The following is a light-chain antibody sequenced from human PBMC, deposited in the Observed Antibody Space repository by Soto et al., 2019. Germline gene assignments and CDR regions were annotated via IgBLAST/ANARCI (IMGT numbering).Light chain of an antibody. CDR2: DAS. CDR1: QSISNW. Sequence: DIQMTQSPSTLSVSVGDRATSTCRASQSISNWLAWYQQKPGKAPNLLIYDASSLQSGVPSRFSGSGSGTEFTLTISSLQPEDFATYYCQHYNGFSSSVTFGPGTKVDIK. V-gene: IGKV1-5*01. CDR3: QHYNGFSSSVT. J-gene: IGKJ3*01.